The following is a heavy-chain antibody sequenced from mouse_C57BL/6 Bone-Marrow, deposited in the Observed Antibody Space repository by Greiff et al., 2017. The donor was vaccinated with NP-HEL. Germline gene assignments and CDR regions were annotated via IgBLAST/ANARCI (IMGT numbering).Heavy chain of an antibody. V-gene: IGHV1-26*01. CDR2: INPNNGGT. D-gene: IGHD1-1*01. CDR3: ARDPYYYGSRDGGYFDV. Sequence: EVQLQQSGPELVKPGASVKISCKASGYTFTDYYMNWVKQSHGKSLEWIGDINPNNGGTSSNQKFKGKATLTVDKSSSTAYMALRSLTSEDSAVYYCARDPYYYGSRDGGYFDVWGTGTTVTVSS. J-gene: IGHJ1*03. CDR1: GYTFTDYY.